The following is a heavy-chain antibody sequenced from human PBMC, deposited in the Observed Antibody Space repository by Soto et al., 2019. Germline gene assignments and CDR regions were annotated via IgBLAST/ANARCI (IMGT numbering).Heavy chain of an antibody. V-gene: IGHV3-48*02. CDR3: SRAPLVGFYYSGMDV. CDR1: GFTFSSYS. CDR2: ISSSSSTI. D-gene: IGHD2-15*01. J-gene: IGHJ6*04. Sequence: GGSLRLSCAASGFTFSSYSMNWVRQAPGKGLEWVSYISSSSSTIYYADSVKGRFTISRDNAKNSLYLQMNSLRDEDTAVYYCSRAPLVGFYYSGMDVWGKGTTGTVAS.